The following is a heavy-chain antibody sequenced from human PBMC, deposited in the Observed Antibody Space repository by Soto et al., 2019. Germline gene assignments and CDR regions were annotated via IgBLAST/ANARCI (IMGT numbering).Heavy chain of an antibody. CDR1: GFTVSSNY. J-gene: IGHJ4*02. CDR3: ASTQPYYDFWSGYQY. D-gene: IGHD3-3*01. V-gene: IGHV3-53*01. Sequence: EVQLVESGGGLIQPGGSLRLSCAASGFTVSSNYMSWVRQAPGKGLEWVSVIYSGGSTYYADSVKGRFTISRDNSKNTLYLQMNSLRAEDTSVYYCASTQPYYDFWSGYQYWGQGTLVTVSS. CDR2: IYSGGST.